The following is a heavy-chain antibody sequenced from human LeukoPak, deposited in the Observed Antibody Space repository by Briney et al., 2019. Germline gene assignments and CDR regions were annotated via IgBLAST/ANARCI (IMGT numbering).Heavy chain of an antibody. Sequence: WETLSLTCTVSGASISRSSSYWGWIRQPPGKRLGWIGSIYYSGSTYYNPSLKSRVTISVDTSKNQFSLKLSSMTAADTAVYYCAMRDSRLVFDYCGQGTLVTVSS. CDR3: AMRDSRLVFDY. V-gene: IGHV4-39*07. D-gene: IGHD6-6*01. J-gene: IGHJ4*02. CDR1: GASISRSSSY. CDR2: IYYSGST.